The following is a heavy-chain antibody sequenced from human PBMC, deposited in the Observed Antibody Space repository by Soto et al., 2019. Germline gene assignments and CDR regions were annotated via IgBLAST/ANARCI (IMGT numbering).Heavy chain of an antibody. CDR1: GFTFSSYG. J-gene: IGHJ3*02. V-gene: IGHV3-21*01. CDR2: ITTSSTYI. D-gene: IGHD6-13*01. CDR3: ARDSPQQRGTFDI. Sequence: EVQLVESGGGLVKPWGSLRLSCAASGFTFSSYGMNWVRQAPGKGLEWVSSITTSSTYIYYAVSVKGRFTISRDNAKNSLYLQMNSLRAEDTAVYYCARDSPQQRGTFDIWGRGTTVTVSS.